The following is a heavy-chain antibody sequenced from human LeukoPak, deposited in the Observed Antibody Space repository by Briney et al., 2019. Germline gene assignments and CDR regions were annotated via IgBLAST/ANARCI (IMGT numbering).Heavy chain of an antibody. CDR1: GFTFSSYA. V-gene: IGHV3-23*01. Sequence: PGGSLRLSCAASGFTFSSYAMSWVRQAPGKGLEWVSAISGSGGSTYYADSVRGRFTISRENSQNTLYLQMNSLRAEDTAVYYCAKDIQDRVFDYVWGSYLPGSTFDYWGQGPLVTVSS. J-gene: IGHJ4*02. D-gene: IGHD3-16*02. CDR3: AKDIQDRVFDYVWGSYLPGSTFDY. CDR2: ISGSGGST.